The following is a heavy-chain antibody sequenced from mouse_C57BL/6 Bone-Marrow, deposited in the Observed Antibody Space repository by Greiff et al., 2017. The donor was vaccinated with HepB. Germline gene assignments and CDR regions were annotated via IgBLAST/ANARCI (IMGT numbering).Heavy chain of an antibody. CDR3: ARNGYGSPAY. V-gene: IGHV2-2*01. CDR2: IWSGGST. J-gene: IGHJ3*01. Sequence: VKLQESGPGLVQPSQSLSITCTVSGFSFTSYGVHWVRQSPGKGLEWLGVIWSGGSTAYNAAFISRLSISKDNSKSKVFFKMNSLQADDTAIYYCARNGYGSPAYGGQGTLVTVSA. CDR1: GFSFTSYG. D-gene: IGHD1-1*01.